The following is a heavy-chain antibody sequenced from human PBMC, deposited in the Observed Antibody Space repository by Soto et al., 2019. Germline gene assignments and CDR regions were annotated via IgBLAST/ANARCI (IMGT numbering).Heavy chain of an antibody. D-gene: IGHD2-15*01. V-gene: IGHV4-59*12. CDR3: ARLSRSGGKPRQDY. J-gene: IGHJ4*02. CDR1: GDSMNTYY. CDR2: IHYSGTT. Sequence: QVQLQESGPGLVKPSETLSLTCTVSGDSMNTYYWSWIRQPPGKGLEWIGYIHYSGTTNYNPSLRSRVTISVDTSKSQFSLNMTSVTAADTAVYYCARLSRSGGKPRQDYWGQGTLVSVSS.